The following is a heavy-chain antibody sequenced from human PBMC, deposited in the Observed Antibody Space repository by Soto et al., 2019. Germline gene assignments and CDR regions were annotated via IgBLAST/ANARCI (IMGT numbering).Heavy chain of an antibody. D-gene: IGHD2-15*01. CDR1: GYSFTIHW. J-gene: IGHJ4*02. V-gene: IGHV5-51*01. CDR3: ATQVAATGWFDY. CDR2: IYPGDSDT. Sequence: GASLKISCKGSGYSFTIHWIAWVRQMPGKGLEYMGIIYPGDSDTRYSPSFQGQVTISADKSISTAYLQWSSLKASDTAMYYCATQVAATGWFDYWGQGTLVTVSS.